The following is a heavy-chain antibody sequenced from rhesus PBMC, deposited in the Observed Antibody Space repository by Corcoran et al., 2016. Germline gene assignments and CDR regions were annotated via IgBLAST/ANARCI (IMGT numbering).Heavy chain of an antibody. Sequence: QVTLKESGPALVKPTQTLPLTCTFSGFSISNTGTGVGWIRQPPGKALEWLASIYWNDSKYYSTSLKSRLTISKDTSKNQVVLTMTNMDPVDTATYYCARGGGYSGYTDYFDYWGQGVLVTVSS. CDR1: GFSISNTGTG. J-gene: IGHJ4*01. V-gene: IGHV2-95*01. CDR3: ARGGGYSGYTDYFDY. CDR2: IYWNDSK. D-gene: IGHD5-30*01.